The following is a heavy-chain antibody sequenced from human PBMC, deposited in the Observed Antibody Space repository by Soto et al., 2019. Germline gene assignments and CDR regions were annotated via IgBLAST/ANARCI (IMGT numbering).Heavy chain of an antibody. CDR3: ARLSSCWYYFDY. Sequence: PGQTLRLSCKRSGYSFTSYWIGLVRQIPGKGLEWMGSIYPGDSATRDSACFQGQVTISADKSISTAYLQWSSLKASDTAMYYCARLSSCWYYFDYWGQGTLGTVAS. CDR1: GYSFTSYW. J-gene: IGHJ4*02. D-gene: IGHD6-19*01. CDR2: IYPGDSAT. V-gene: IGHV5-51*01.